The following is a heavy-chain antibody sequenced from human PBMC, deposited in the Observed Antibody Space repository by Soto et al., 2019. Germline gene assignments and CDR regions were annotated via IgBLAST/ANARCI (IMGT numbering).Heavy chain of an antibody. CDR3: ATLSTQFDR. J-gene: IGHJ5*02. D-gene: IGHD1-1*01. CDR2: ICGSGNSI. CDR1: GFTFSDYY. V-gene: IGHV3-11*01. Sequence: QVLLVESGGGLVKPGGSLRLSCAASGFTFSDYYMSWIRQAPGMGLEWVSYICGSGNSIYYADSVKGRFTISRDNAKNSLYLQMNSLRVEDTAVYYCATLSTQFDRWGQGNLVTVSS.